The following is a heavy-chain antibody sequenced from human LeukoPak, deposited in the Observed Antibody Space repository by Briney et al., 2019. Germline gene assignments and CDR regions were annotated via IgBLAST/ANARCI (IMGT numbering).Heavy chain of an antibody. CDR2: INAGNGNT. D-gene: IGHD6-19*01. V-gene: IGHV1-3*01. CDR3: ARVYGSVYSGWLFDY. CDR1: GYTFTSYA. Sequence: GASVKVSCKASGYTFTSYAMHWVRQAPGQRLEWMGWINAGNGNTKYSQKFQGRVTITRDTSASTAYMELSSLRSEDTAVYYCARVYGSVYSGWLFDYWGQGTLVTVSS. J-gene: IGHJ4*02.